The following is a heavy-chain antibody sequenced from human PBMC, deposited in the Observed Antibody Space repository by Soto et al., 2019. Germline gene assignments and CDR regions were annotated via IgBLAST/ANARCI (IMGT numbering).Heavy chain of an antibody. J-gene: IGHJ4*02. CDR3: AKPEVCYQRSSYFDS. CDR1: GFTFSSYA. Sequence: GGSLRLSCAASGFTFSSYAMSWVRQAPGKGLEWVSAISGSGGSTYYADSVKGRFTISRDNSKNTLYLQMNSLRAEDTAVYYFAKPEVCYQRSSYFDSWAREPWSPSPQ. V-gene: IGHV3-23*01. D-gene: IGHD2-2*01. CDR2: ISGSGGST.